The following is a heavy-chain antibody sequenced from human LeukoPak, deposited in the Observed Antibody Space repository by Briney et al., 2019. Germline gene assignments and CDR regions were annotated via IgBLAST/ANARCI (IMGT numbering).Heavy chain of an antibody. CDR2: IYHRGNP. J-gene: IGHJ4*02. Sequence: SETLSLTCSVSGYSISSGYHWGWIRQPPRKGLERIGSIYHRGNPYHNPSLKSRVTISVDTSKSQFSLKLRSVTAADTALYYCARVDWNHDYWGQGTLVTVSS. V-gene: IGHV4-38-2*02. D-gene: IGHD1-1*01. CDR1: GYSISSGYH. CDR3: ARVDWNHDY.